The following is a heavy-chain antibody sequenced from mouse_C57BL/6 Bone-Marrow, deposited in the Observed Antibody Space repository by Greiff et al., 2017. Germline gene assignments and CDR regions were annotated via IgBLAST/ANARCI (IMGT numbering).Heavy chain of an antibody. J-gene: IGHJ3*01. D-gene: IGHD2-3*01. CDR1: GYTFTSYW. CDR3: SYDGYYDWVWFAY. Sequence: EVQLQQSGTVLARPGASVKMSCKTSGYTFTSYWMHWVKQRPGQGLEWIGAIYPGNSDTSYNQKFKGKAKLTAVTSASTAYIELSSLTNEDSAVYYCSYDGYYDWVWFAYWGQGTLVTVSA. CDR2: IYPGNSDT. V-gene: IGHV1-5*01.